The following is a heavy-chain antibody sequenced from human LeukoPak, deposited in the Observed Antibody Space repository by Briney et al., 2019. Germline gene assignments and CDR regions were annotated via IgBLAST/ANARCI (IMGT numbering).Heavy chain of an antibody. D-gene: IGHD3-10*01. CDR2: INPSGGST. V-gene: IGHV1-46*01. Sequence: GASVKVSCKASGYTFTSYCIHWVRQAPGQGLEWMGIINPSGGSTTYAQKFQGRVTMTRDTSTSTVYMELSSLRSEDTALYYCARGDVYYNNVYNWFDPWGQGTLVLVSS. CDR1: GYTFTSYC. J-gene: IGHJ5*02. CDR3: ARGDVYYNNVYNWFDP.